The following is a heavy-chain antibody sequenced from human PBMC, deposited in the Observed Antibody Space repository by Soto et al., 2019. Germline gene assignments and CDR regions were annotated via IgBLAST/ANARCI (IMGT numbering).Heavy chain of an antibody. CDR2: INSASTYK. CDR3: ARVYAGSPFDALDI. J-gene: IGHJ3*02. D-gene: IGHD2-2*01. CDR1: GFTFSDYS. V-gene: IGHV3-21*01. Sequence: EVQVVESGGGLVKPGGSLRLSCAASGFTFSDYSGNWVRQAPGKGLEWVSSINSASTYKFYADSVKGRFTISRDNALKSLYLQMDSLRADDTAVYYCARVYAGSPFDALDIWGQGTVVTVSS.